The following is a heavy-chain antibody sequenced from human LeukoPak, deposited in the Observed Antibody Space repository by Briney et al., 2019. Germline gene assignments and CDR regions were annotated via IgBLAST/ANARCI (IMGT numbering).Heavy chain of an antibody. D-gene: IGHD3-22*01. CDR2: ISGSGGST. V-gene: IGHV3-23*01. J-gene: IGHJ4*02. CDR1: GFTFSSYA. Sequence: PGGSLRLSCAASGFTFSSYAMSWVRQAPGKGPEWVSAISGSGGSTYYADSVKGRFTISRDNSKNTLYLQMNSLRAEDTAVYYCAKDHYYYDSSGYYYFDYWGQGTLVTVSS. CDR3: AKDHYYYDSSGYYYFDY.